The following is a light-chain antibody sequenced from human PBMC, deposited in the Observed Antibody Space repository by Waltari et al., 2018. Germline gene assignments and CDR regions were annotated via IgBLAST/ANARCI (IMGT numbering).Light chain of an antibody. Sequence: YLVTQPPSVSVAPGKTARLTWWGENLWSQSLNWYQPKPGQAPVVVMFYDRDRPSGSPERFAGSNSGNTATLTISGVEPGDEADYHCQVWDDTTNSGVFGGGTKLTVL. J-gene: IGLJ3*02. CDR3: QVWDDTTNSGV. CDR1: NLWSQS. V-gene: IGLV3-21*04. CDR2: YDR.